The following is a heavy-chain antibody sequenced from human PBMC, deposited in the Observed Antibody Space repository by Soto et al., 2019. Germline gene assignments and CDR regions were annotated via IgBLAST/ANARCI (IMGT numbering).Heavy chain of an antibody. CDR3: ARDSAPDCSSTSGYTADYGMDV. CDR2: IYYSGST. CDR1: GGSISSGGYY. J-gene: IGHJ6*02. D-gene: IGHD2-2*02. V-gene: IGHV4-31*03. Sequence: QVQLQESGPGLVKPSQTLSLTCTVSGGSISSGGYYWSWIRQHPGKGLEWIGYIYYSGSTYYNPSLKSRVTISVDTSKNQFSLKLSSVTAADTAVYYCARDSAPDCSSTSGYTADYGMDVWGQGTTVTVSS.